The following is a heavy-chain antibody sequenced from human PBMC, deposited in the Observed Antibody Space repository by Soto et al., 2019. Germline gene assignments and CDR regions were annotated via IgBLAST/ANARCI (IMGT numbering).Heavy chain of an antibody. Sequence: PGESLKISCKGSGYTFTVYWSGWVLQMPGKGLEWMGIIYPGDSDTKYNPSFQGQVTISADKSITTTYLQWSSLKASDTAIYYCAASIFYYGMDVWGQGTTVTVSS. CDR3: AASIFYYGMDV. V-gene: IGHV5-51*03. CDR1: GYTFTVYW. CDR2: IYPGDSDT. J-gene: IGHJ6*02.